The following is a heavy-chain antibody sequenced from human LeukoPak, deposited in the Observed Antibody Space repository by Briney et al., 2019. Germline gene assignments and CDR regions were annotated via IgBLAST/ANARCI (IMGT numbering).Heavy chain of an antibody. CDR3: ARSRGLDLHYYYCMDV. Sequence: PGGSLTPPRAASGFTFSSYAVHWVRQAPGKGLEYVSAITSDGGRTYYANSMKGRFTISRDNSKNTLYLQMGSLRAEDMAVYYCARSRGLDLHYYYCMDVWGEGSTLTVSS. D-gene: IGHD3-10*01. V-gene: IGHV3-64*01. CDR1: GFTFSSYA. J-gene: IGHJ6*04. CDR2: ITSDGGRT.